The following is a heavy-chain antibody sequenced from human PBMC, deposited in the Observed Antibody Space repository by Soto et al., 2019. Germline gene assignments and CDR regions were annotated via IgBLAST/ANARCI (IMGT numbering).Heavy chain of an antibody. CDR3: ASRTGQLPYYFDY. Sequence: ASVKVSCKASGYTFTSYGLSWMRQAPGQGLEWMGWITVYNGKTNYAQKLQGRVTMTTDTSTSTAYMELRSLRYDDTAVYYCASRTGQLPYYFDYWGQGTLGTVSS. D-gene: IGHD6-6*01. CDR2: ITVYNGKT. J-gene: IGHJ4*02. V-gene: IGHV1-18*01. CDR1: GYTFTSYG.